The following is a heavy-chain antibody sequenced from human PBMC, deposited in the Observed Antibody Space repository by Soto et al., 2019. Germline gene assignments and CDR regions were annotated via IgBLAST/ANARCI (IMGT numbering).Heavy chain of an antibody. V-gene: IGHV1-69*13. J-gene: IGHJ3*02. D-gene: IGHD2-15*01. CDR2: IIPIFGTA. CDR1: GGTFSSYA. CDR3: ARARGGGHDAFDI. Sequence: SVKVSCKASGGTFSSYAISWVRQAPGQGLEWMGGIIPIFGTANYAQKFQGRVTITADESTSTAYMELSSLRSEDTAVYYCARARGGGHDAFDIWGQGTMVTVSS.